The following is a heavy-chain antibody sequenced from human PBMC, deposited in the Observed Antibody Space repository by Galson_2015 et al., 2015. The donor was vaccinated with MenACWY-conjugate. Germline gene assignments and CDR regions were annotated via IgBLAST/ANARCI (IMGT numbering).Heavy chain of an antibody. CDR1: GLTLSTYW. V-gene: IGHV3-7*03. J-gene: IGHJ4*02. Sequence: SLRLSCAASGLTLSTYWMSWVRQAPGQGLEWVANIKQDGSVKYYVGSVKGRFTISRDNAKNSVYLQMNSLGADDTAVYYCAREEWRSGSGSYNSYWGQGTLVTVSS. D-gene: IGHD3-10*01. CDR3: AREEWRSGSGSYNSY. CDR2: IKQDGSVK.